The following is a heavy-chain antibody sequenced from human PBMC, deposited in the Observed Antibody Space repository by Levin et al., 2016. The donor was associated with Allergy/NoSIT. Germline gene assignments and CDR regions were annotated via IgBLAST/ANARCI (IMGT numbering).Heavy chain of an antibody. CDR3: ARGTAMVWDMDV. Sequence: SVKVSCKASGGTFSSYAISWVRQAPGQGLEWMGGIIPIFGTANYAQKFQGRVTITADESTSTAYMELSSLRSEDTAVYYCARGTAMVWDMDVWGQGTTVTVSS. J-gene: IGHJ6*02. D-gene: IGHD5-18*01. CDR1: GGTFSSYA. V-gene: IGHV1-69*13. CDR2: IIPIFGTA.